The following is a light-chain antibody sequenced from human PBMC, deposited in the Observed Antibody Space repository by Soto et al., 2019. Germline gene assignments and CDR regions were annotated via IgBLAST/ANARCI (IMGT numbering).Light chain of an antibody. J-gene: IGLJ3*02. CDR2: EVS. V-gene: IGLV2-8*01. CDR1: SSDVGGYNY. CDR3: SSYSGSSNWV. Sequence: QSALTQPPSASGSPGQSVAISCTGTSSDVGGYNYVSWYQHHPGKAPKLMIYEVSRRPSGVSDRFSGSKSGNTASLTVSGLQAEDEAEYYCSSYSGSSNWVFGGGTKLTV.